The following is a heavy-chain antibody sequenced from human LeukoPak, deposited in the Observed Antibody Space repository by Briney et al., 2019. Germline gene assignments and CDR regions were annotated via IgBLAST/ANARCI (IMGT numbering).Heavy chain of an antibody. J-gene: IGHJ4*02. D-gene: IGHD3-3*01. V-gene: IGHV5-51*01. CDR1: GYSFPNYY. Sequence: GESLNISCQASGYSFPNYYIAWVRKMPGKGLEWMRILYIGDSETTYSPSFQGPVTSSADKSINTVYLHWSSLKASDTAMYYCVRVRAITFLECDYWCQGTLVSVSS. CDR2: LYIGDSET. CDR3: VRVRAITFLECDY.